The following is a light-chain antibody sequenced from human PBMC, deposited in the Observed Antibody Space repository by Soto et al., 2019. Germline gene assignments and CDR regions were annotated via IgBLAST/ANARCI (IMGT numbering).Light chain of an antibody. V-gene: IGKV1-5*01. CDR2: DAF. J-gene: IGKJ2*01. CDR3: QQYNSYKYT. Sequence: DIQMTQSRSSLSASVGDRVTIPCRASQTISSYLNWYQQKPGKAPKLLIYDAFSLESGVPSRFSGSGSGTEFTLTISSLQPDDFATYYCQQYNSYKYTFGQGTKVDI. CDR1: QTISSY.